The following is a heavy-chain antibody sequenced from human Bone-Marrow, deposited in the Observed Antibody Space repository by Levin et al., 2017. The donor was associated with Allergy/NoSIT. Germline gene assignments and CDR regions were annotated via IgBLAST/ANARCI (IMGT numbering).Heavy chain of an antibody. D-gene: IGHD3-16*01. CDR2: ISAYNGNT. V-gene: IGHV1-18*01. CDR1: GYTFTSYG. CDR3: ARRMRGDPIPISFDY. J-gene: IGHJ4*02. Sequence: EASVKVSCKASGYTFTSYGISWVRQAPGQGLEWMGWISAYNGNTNYAQKLQGRVTMTTDTSTSTAYMELRSLRSDDTAVYYCARRMRGDPIPISFDYWGQGTLVTVSS.